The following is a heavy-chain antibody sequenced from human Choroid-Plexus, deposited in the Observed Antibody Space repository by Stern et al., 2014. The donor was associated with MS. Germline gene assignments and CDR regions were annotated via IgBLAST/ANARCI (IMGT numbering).Heavy chain of an antibody. J-gene: IGHJ2*01. CDR3: ARDCGGDCYSARYFDL. CDR1: GGTFSSYA. V-gene: IGHV1-69*01. D-gene: IGHD2-21*02. Sequence: QVQLVQSGAEVKKPGASVKVSCKASGGTFSSYAISWVRQAPGQGLEWMGGILPIFGTANYAQKFQGSVTITADESASTAYMELSSLRSEDTAVYYCARDCGGDCYSARYFDLWGRGTLVTVSS. CDR2: ILPIFGTA.